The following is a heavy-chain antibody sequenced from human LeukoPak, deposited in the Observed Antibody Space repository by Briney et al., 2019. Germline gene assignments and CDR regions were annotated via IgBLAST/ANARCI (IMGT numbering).Heavy chain of an antibody. Sequence: PGGSPRLSCAASGVTISDYSMDWVRQAPGRGLEWVSYISSSSQTMYYADSVQGRFIISGDNDKNSLHLEMNSLRVEDTAVYYCARDNSVRDEAWWFNPWGQGTLVTVSS. CDR2: ISSSSQTM. J-gene: IGHJ5*02. D-gene: IGHD5-24*01. CDR1: GVTISDYS. CDR3: ARDNSVRDEAWWFNP. V-gene: IGHV3-48*01.